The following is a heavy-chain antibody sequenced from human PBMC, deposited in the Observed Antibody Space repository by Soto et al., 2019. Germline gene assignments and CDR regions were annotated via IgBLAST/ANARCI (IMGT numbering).Heavy chain of an antibody. CDR2: IYYSGST. J-gene: IGHJ5*02. Sequence: SETLSLTCTVSGGSVSSGSYYWSWIRQPPGKGLEWIGYIYYSGSTNYNPSLKSRVTISVDTSKNQFSLKLSSVTAADTAVYYCARDPLSAAAPRDWFDPCGPATLVTVSS. CDR1: GGSVSSGSYY. V-gene: IGHV4-61*01. CDR3: ARDPLSAAAPRDWFDP. D-gene: IGHD6-25*01.